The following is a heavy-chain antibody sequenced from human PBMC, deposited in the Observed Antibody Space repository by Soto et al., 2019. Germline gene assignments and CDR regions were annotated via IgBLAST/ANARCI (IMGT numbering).Heavy chain of an antibody. CDR2: ISDAGSNK. CDR1: GFTFSSYA. CDR3: ARDRTEDDYVLD. J-gene: IGHJ4*02. Sequence: QVQLVESGGGVVQPGRSLRLSCAASGFTFSSYAMHWVRQAPGKGLEWVAVISDAGSNKYYADSVKGRFTISRDNSKNTLYLQMNSLRAEDTAVYYCARDRTEDDYVLDWGQGTLVTVSS. V-gene: IGHV3-30-3*01. D-gene: IGHD3-16*01.